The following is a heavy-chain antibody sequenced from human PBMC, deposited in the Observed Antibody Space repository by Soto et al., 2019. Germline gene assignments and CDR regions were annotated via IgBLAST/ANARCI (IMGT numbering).Heavy chain of an antibody. V-gene: IGHV3-23*01. CDR2: ISGSGGST. CDR3: AKVKRYSSGWYYFDY. CDR1: GFTFSSYA. J-gene: IGHJ4*02. Sequence: VGSLILSCAASGFTFSSYAMSWVRQAPGKGLEWVSAISGSGGSTYYADSVKGRFTISRDNSKNTLYLQMNSLRAEDTAVYYCAKVKRYSSGWYYFDYWGQGTLVTVSS. D-gene: IGHD6-19*01.